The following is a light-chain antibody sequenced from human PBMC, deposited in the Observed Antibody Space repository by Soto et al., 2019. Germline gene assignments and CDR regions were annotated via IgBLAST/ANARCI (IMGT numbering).Light chain of an antibody. CDR3: QQYGSSRWT. CDR1: QSVSGSY. V-gene: IGKV3-20*01. J-gene: IGKJ1*01. Sequence: EMVLSQSPGNLSLSPGERATLSCRASQSVSGSYLAWYQQRPGQAPRLLIYGASSRATGIPDRSSGSGSGTDFTLTITRLEPEAFAVYYCQQYGSSRWTFGRGTKVDIK. CDR2: GAS.